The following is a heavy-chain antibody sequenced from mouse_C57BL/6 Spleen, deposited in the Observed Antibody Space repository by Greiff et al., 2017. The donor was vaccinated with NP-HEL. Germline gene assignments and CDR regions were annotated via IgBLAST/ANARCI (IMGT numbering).Heavy chain of an antibody. CDR3: ARSYYGNYYYAMDY. Sequence: LQQSGAELVRPGASVKMSCKASGYTFTSYNMHWVKQTPRQGLEWIGAIYPGNGDTSYNQKFKGKATLTVDKSSSTAYMQLSSLTSEDSAVYFCARSYYGNYYYAMDYWGQGTSVTVSS. J-gene: IGHJ4*01. V-gene: IGHV1-12*01. CDR2: IYPGNGDT. CDR1: GYTFTSYN. D-gene: IGHD2-10*01.